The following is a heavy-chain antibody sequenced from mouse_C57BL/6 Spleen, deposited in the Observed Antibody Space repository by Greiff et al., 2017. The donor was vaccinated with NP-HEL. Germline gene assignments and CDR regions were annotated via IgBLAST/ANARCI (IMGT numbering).Heavy chain of an antibody. J-gene: IGHJ2*01. V-gene: IGHV1-69*01. D-gene: IGHD2-3*01. CDR1: GYTFTSYW. CDR3: AREKVTTDY. CDR2: IDPSDSYT. Sequence: VQLQQPGAELVMPGASVKLSCKASGYTFTSYWMHWVKQRPGQGLEWIGEIDPSDSYTNYNQKFKGKSTLTVDKSSSTAYMQLSSLTSEDSAVYYCAREKVTTDYWGQGTTLTVAS.